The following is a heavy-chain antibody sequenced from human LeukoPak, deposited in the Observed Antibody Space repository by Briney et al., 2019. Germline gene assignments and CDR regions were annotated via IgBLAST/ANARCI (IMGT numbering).Heavy chain of an antibody. CDR1: GDSTSSTTYY. J-gene: IGHJ5*02. CDR2: ICYSGST. CDR3: VRHSSFSWFDP. Sequence: SETLSLTCTVSGDSTSSTTYYWGWIRQPPGKGLEWIGSICYSGSTYYNPSLKSRVTISVDTSKNQFSLKLSSVTAADTAVYYCVRHSSFSWFDPWGQGTLVTVSS. D-gene: IGHD3-16*02. V-gene: IGHV4-39*01.